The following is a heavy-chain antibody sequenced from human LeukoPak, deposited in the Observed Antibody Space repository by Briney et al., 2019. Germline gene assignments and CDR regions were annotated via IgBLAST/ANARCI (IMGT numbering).Heavy chain of an antibody. D-gene: IGHD4-17*01. CDR1: GGSISSYY. J-gene: IGHJ6*02. Sequence: PSETLSPTCTVSGGSISSYYWSWIRQPPGKGLEWIGYIYYSGSTNYNPSLKSRVTISVDTSKNQFSLKLSSVTAADTAVYYCARVPSDYGDYSYYYYGMDVWGQGTTVTVSS. CDR3: ARVPSDYGDYSYYYYGMDV. CDR2: IYYSGST. V-gene: IGHV4-59*01.